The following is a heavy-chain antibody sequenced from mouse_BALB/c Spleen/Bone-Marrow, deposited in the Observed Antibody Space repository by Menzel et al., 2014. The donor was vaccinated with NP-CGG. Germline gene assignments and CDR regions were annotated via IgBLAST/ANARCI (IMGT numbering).Heavy chain of an antibody. Sequence: VVESGASVKISCKATGYTFSSYWIEWVKQRPGHGLEWIGEILPGSGSTNYNEKFKGKATLTVDESSNTAYMQLSSLTSEDSAVYYCARNYYYFDYWGQGTTLTVSS. CDR3: ARNYYYFDY. D-gene: IGHD1-1*02. J-gene: IGHJ2*01. CDR1: GYTFSSYW. V-gene: IGHV1-9*01. CDR2: ILPGSGST.